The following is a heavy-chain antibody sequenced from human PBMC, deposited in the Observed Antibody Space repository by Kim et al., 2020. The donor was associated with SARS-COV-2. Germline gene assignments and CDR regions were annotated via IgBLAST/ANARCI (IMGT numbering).Heavy chain of an antibody. V-gene: IGHV4-59*13. CDR1: GGSISSYY. D-gene: IGHD2-2*01. CDR3: AREIAYCSSTSCYHGMDV. J-gene: IGHJ6*01. Sequence: SETLSLTCTVSGGSISSYYWSWIRQPPGKGLEWIGYIYYSGSTNYNPSLKSRVTISVDTSKNQFSLKLSSVTAADTAVYYCAREIAYCSSTSCYHGMDV. CDR2: IYYSGST.